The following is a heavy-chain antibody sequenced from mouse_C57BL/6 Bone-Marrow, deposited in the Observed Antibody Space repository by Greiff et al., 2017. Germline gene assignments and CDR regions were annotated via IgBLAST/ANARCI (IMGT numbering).Heavy chain of an antibody. J-gene: IGHJ4*01. D-gene: IGHD1-1*01. Sequence: VMLVESGPGLVAPSQSLSITCTVSGFSLTSYGVHWVRQPPGKGLEWLVVIWSDGSTTYNSALKSSLSISKDNSKSHVFLKMNSLQTDDTAMYYCASSSYYGSSPLAMDYWGQGTSVTVSS. CDR3: ASSSYYGSSPLAMDY. V-gene: IGHV2-6*03. CDR2: IWSDGST. CDR1: GFSLTSYG.